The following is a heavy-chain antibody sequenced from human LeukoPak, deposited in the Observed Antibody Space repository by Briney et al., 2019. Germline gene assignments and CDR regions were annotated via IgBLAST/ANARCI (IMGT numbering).Heavy chain of an antibody. CDR2: IIPIFGTA. CDR3: ARHRAYYYDSRGYYYD. Sequence: SVKVSCKASGGTFSSYAISWVRQAPGQGLEWMGGIIPIFGTANYAQKFQGRVTITTDESTSTAYMELSSLRSEDTAVYYCARHRAYYYDSRGYYYDWGQGTLVTVSS. J-gene: IGHJ4*02. V-gene: IGHV1-69*05. D-gene: IGHD3-22*01. CDR1: GGTFSSYA.